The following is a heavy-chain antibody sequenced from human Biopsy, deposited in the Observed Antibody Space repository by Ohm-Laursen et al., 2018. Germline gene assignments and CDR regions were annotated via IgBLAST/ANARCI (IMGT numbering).Heavy chain of an antibody. CDR3: ARDGKRWDYSTYFSWHFDL. CDR2: ISYDGSGE. Sequence: SLRLTCTASGFTFTSYAMHWVRQAPGKGLEWVAVISYDGSGEYYADSLQGRFIISRDNPKNTVDLQMNSLRAEDTAVYFCARDGKRWDYSTYFSWHFDLWGRGTLVTVSS. D-gene: IGHD4-11*01. J-gene: IGHJ2*01. V-gene: IGHV3-30*03. CDR1: GFTFTSYA.